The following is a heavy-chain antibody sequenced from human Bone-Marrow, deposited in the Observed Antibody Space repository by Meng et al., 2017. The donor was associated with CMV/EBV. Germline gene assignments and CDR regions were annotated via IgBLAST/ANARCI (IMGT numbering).Heavy chain of an antibody. J-gene: IGHJ6*02. Sequence: GESLKISCAASGFTFSSYWMHWVRQAPGKGLVWVSRINSDGSSTSYGDSVKGRFTISRDNAKNTLYLQMNSLRAEDTAVYYCAKGSPVSSMDVWGQGTTVTVSS. CDR3: AKGSPVSSMDV. V-gene: IGHV3-74*01. D-gene: IGHD2-8*01. CDR2: INSDGSST. CDR1: GFTFSSYW.